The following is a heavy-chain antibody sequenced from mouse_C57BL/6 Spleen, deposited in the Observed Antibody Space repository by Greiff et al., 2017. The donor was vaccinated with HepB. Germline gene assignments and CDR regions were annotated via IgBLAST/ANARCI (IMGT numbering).Heavy chain of an antibody. J-gene: IGHJ3*01. V-gene: IGHV1-18*01. CDR2: INPNNGGT. CDR1: GYTFTDYN. CDR3: ARILGAWFAY. Sequence: EVQLQQSGPELVKPGASVKIPCKASGYTFTDYNMDWVKQSHGKSLEWIGDINPNNGGTIYNQKFKGKATLTVDKSSSTAYMEIRSLTSGDTAVYYCARILGAWFAYWGQGTLVTVSA.